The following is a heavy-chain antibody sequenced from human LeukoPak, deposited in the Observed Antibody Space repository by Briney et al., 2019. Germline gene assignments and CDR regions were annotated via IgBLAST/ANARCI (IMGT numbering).Heavy chain of an antibody. D-gene: IGHD3-10*01. Sequence: ASVKVSCKASGYTFTSYYMHRVRQAPGQGLDWMGITNPSGGSTSYAQKFQGRVTMTRDTSTSTVYMELSSLRSEDTAVYYCARAGSMVRGVIDWYFDLWGRGTLVTVSS. CDR3: ARAGSMVRGVIDWYFDL. J-gene: IGHJ2*01. CDR1: GYTFTSYY. CDR2: TNPSGGST. V-gene: IGHV1-46*03.